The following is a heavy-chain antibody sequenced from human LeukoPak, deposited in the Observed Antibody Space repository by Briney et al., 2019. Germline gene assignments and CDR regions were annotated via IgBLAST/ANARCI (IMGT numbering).Heavy chain of an antibody. CDR3: AREKYYYGSGNAKRVLDV. V-gene: IGHV4-61*02. D-gene: IGHD3-10*01. Sequence: SETLSLTCIVSGGSISSGSYYWSWIRQPAGKGLEWIGRIYTSGSTNYNPSLKSRVTISVDTSKNQFSLKLSSVTAADTAVYYCAREKYYYGSGNAKRVLDVWGQGTTVTVSS. J-gene: IGHJ6*02. CDR2: IYTSGST. CDR1: GGSISSGSYY.